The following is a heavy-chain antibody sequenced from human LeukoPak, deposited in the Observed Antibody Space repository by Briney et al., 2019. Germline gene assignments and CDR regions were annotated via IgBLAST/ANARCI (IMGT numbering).Heavy chain of an antibody. CDR3: GRIPAAGSLKGSFDI. CDR2: IYSGNSDT. J-gene: IGHJ3*02. V-gene: IGHV5-51*01. CDR1: GYSFTTYW. Sequence: GEALQISCQGSGYSFTTYWIGWVRHMPRKGLEWMGIIYSGNSDTTYSPSFQGQVTISADKSISTAYLQWSSLKASDSAMYYCGRIPAAGSLKGSFDIWGQGTMVTVST. D-gene: IGHD6-13*01.